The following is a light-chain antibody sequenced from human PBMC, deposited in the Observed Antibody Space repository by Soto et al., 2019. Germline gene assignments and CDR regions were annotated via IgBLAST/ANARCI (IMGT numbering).Light chain of an antibody. V-gene: IGKV3-15*01. J-gene: IGKJ1*01. CDR3: QQYNNWPQT. Sequence: VLKQAPYILSLSQLDRDTLYFMASQIVSSSLAWYQQKPGQAPRRLSYGASTRATGIPVRFSGSGSGTVFTLTISSLQSEDFAVYYCQQYNNWPQTFGQGSKV. CDR2: GAS. CDR1: QIVSSS.